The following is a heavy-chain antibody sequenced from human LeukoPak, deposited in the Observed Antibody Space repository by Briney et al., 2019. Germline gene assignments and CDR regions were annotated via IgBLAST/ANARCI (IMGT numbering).Heavy chain of an antibody. J-gene: IGHJ4*02. CDR1: GFTFSSSA. D-gene: IGHD4-17*01. Sequence: GGSLRLSCAASGFTFSSSAMSWVRQVPGKGLEWVSSISSSSSYIYYADSVKGRFTISRDNAKNSLYLQMNSLRAEDTAVYYCARDPGDYVSWGQGTLVTVSS. CDR2: ISSSSSYI. CDR3: ARDPGDYVS. V-gene: IGHV3-21*01.